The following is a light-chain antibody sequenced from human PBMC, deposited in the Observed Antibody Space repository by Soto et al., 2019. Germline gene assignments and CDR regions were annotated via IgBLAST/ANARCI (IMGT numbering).Light chain of an antibody. Sequence: EIVLPQSPATLSLSPGERAPLSCRARQSVSSYLAWYQQKPGQAPRLLIYDASNRATGIPARFSGSGSGTDFTLTISGLEPEDFAVYYCQQRSNWVPGTVGQGTKVESK. J-gene: IGKJ1*01. CDR1: QSVSSY. CDR2: DAS. CDR3: QQRSNWVPGT. V-gene: IGKV3-11*01.